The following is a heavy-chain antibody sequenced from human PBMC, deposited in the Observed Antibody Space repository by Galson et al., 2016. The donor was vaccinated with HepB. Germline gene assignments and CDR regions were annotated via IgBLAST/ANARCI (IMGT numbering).Heavy chain of an antibody. D-gene: IGHD1-1*01. CDR1: GFSLSSYS. CDR3: VRDLDWAYDV. J-gene: IGHJ3*01. V-gene: IGHV3-48*02. Sequence: SLRLSCAASGFSLSSYSMNWIRQVPGKGLECISHIGGNTGRIKYADSVQGRFTLSRDSAKNSLYLQMNSLREEDTALYYCVRDLDWAYDVWGQGTMVTVSS. CDR2: IGGNTGRI.